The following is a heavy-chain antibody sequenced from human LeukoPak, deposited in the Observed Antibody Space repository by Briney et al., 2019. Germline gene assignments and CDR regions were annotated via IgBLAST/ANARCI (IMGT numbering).Heavy chain of an antibody. D-gene: IGHD3-22*01. J-gene: IGHJ4*02. Sequence: GGSLILSCAASGFTFSTYAMSWVRQAPGKGLEWVSAISGSGGSTYYADAVKGRFTISRDNSKNTLFLQMNSLRAEDTAIYYCAKASAFYFDTSGYPIPHYYDFWGQGTLVTVSA. CDR1: GFTFSTYA. CDR3: AKASAFYFDTSGYPIPHYYDF. CDR2: ISGSGGST. V-gene: IGHV3-23*01.